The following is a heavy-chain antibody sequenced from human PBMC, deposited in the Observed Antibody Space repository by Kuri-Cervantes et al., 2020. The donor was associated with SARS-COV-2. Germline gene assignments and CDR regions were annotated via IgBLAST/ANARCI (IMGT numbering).Heavy chain of an antibody. Sequence: ASVKVSCNASGYTFTSYAMHWVRQAPGQRLEWMGWINAGNGNTKYSQKFQGRVTITRDTSASTAYMELSSLRSEDTAVYYCARTIYYDFWSGYSPAARGMDVWGQGTTVTVSS. V-gene: IGHV1-3*01. CDR2: INAGNGNT. D-gene: IGHD3-3*01. CDR1: GYTFTSYA. CDR3: ARTIYYDFWSGYSPAARGMDV. J-gene: IGHJ6*02.